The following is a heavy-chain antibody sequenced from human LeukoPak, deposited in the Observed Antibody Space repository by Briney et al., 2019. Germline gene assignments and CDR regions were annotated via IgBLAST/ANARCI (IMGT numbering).Heavy chain of an antibody. D-gene: IGHD3-10*01. CDR3: ATDTFRAL. Sequence: PGGSLRLSCAASGFTFSSYSMNWVRQAPGKGLEWVSSISSTSNYTYYADSVKGRFSISRDNAKNSLFLQMNSLRAEDTAVYYCATDTFRALWGQGTLVTVSS. CDR2: ISSTSNYT. CDR1: GFTFSSYS. V-gene: IGHV3-21*01. J-gene: IGHJ4*02.